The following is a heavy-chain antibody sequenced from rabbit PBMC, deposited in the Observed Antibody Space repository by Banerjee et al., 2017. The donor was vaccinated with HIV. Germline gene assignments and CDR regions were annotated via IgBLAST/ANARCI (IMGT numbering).Heavy chain of an antibody. Sequence: QEQLVESGGGLVQPEGSLTLTCKASGSDISSNAMCWVRQAPGKGLEWIACIYAGSSGSTYYASWVNGRFTISRSTSLNTVDLKMTSLTVADTATYFCARDLTGVIGWNFDLWGPGTLVTVS. CDR2: IYAGSSGST. CDR1: GSDISSNA. J-gene: IGHJ4*01. D-gene: IGHD1-1*01. V-gene: IGHV1S47*01. CDR3: ARDLTGVIGWNFDL.